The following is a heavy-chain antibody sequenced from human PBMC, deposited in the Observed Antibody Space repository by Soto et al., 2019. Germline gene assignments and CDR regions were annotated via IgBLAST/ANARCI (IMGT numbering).Heavy chain of an antibody. Sequence: QVQLVQSGAEVKEPGASLKVSCKASGYTFTNYPMHWVRQAPGQRLEWLGWINSGDGNTKCSPKFQGRVTLARDTSAGTIYMELSSRTLEDTAVYYCASGHGIGDCYIDYWGQGTLVTVSS. D-gene: IGHD2-21*02. CDR1: GYTFTNYP. J-gene: IGHJ4*02. V-gene: IGHV1-3*01. CDR2: INSGDGNT. CDR3: ASGHGIGDCYIDY.